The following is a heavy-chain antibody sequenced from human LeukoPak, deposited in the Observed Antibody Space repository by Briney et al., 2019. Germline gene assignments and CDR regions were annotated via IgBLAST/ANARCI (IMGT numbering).Heavy chain of an antibody. J-gene: IGHJ6*03. CDR3: ASSIAARPSYYYYMDV. Sequence: SETLSLTCNVSGGSISSGDEYWSWIRQHPGKGLEWIGYIYYSGSTYYNPSLKSRVTISVDTSKNQFSLKLSSVTAADTAVYYCASSIAARPSYYYYMDVWGKGTTVTVSS. CDR1: GGSISSGDEY. V-gene: IGHV4-31*03. D-gene: IGHD6-6*01. CDR2: IYYSGST.